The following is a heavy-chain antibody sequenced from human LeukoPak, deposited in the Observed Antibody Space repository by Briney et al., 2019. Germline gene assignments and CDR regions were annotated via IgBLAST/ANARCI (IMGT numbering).Heavy chain of an antibody. V-gene: IGHV3-30-3*01. CDR1: GFTFSSYA. CDR3: ARDRPHDYGAPAGYYGMDV. J-gene: IGHJ6*02. D-gene: IGHD4-17*01. Sequence: GGSLRLSCAASGFTFSSYAMHWVRQAPGKGLEWVAVISYDGSNKYYADSVKGRFTISRDNSKNTLYLQMNSLRAEDTAVYYCARDRPHDYGAPAGYYGMDVWGQGTTVTVSS. CDR2: ISYDGSNK.